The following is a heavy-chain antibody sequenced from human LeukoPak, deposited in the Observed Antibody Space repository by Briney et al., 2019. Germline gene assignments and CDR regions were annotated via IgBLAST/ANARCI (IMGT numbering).Heavy chain of an antibody. V-gene: IGHV3-23*01. D-gene: IGHD3-22*01. CDR3: AKGATYYYDSSGYG. CDR2: ISGGGGGI. J-gene: IGHJ4*02. Sequence: PGGSLRLSCAASGLTFNNYAMSWVRRAPGKGLAWVSTISGGGGGIYYADSVKGRFTISRDNSKNTLYLQMNSLRAEDTAVYYCAKGATYYYDSSGYGWGQGTLVTVSS. CDR1: GLTFNNYA.